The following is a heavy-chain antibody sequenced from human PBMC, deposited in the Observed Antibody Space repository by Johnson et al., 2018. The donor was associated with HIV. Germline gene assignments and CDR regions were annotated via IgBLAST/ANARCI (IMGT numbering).Heavy chain of an antibody. CDR1: GFTFSSYD. CDR2: IGTAGDT. V-gene: IGHV3-13*01. Sequence: QLVESGGGLVQPGGSLRLSCAASGFTFSSYDMHWVRQATGKGLEWVSAIGTAGDTYYPGSVKGRFTISRENAKNSLYLQMNSLRAEDTAVYYCARELEFGDLRKNDAFDIWGQGTMVTVSS. J-gene: IGHJ3*02. D-gene: IGHD4-17*01. CDR3: ARELEFGDLRKNDAFDI.